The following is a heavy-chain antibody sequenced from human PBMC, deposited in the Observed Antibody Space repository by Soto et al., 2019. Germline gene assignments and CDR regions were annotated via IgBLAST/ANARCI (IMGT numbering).Heavy chain of an antibody. CDR3: TRDRTDY. CDR2: IKQDGSEK. CDR1: GFTFSRHW. J-gene: IGHJ4*02. Sequence: EVQLEESGGGLVQPGGSLRLSCAASGFTFSRHWMSWVRQAPGKGLEWVANIKQDGSEKYYVDSVKDRFTISRDNAKNSLYLQMSSLRDDDTAVYYCTRDRTDYWGQGTLVTVSS. V-gene: IGHV3-7*03.